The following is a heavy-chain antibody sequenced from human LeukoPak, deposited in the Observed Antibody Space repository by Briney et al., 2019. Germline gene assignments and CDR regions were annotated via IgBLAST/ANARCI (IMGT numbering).Heavy chain of an antibody. J-gene: IGHJ4*02. D-gene: IGHD6-6*01. CDR1: GGSIISYY. V-gene: IGHV4-59*01. CDR3: ARGFFPYNSSPYDH. CDR2: IYYSGST. Sequence: KPSETLSLTCTFSGGSIISYYWSWIRQPPGKGLDWIGYIYYSGSTNYNPSLKSRVTISVDTSKNQVSLKLSSVTAADTAVYYCARGFFPYNSSPYDHWGQGTLVTVSS.